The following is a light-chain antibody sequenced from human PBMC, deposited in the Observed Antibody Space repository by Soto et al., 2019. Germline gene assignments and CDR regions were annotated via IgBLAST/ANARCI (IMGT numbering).Light chain of an antibody. Sequence: EIVLTQSPGTLSLSPGQRATLSCRASQSVSNSYLAWYQQKPGQAPRLLIYGAFSRAPGIPDRFSGSGSGTDFTLTINRLEPEDFAVYYCQQYGSSPWTFGQGTKVEIK. CDR1: QSVSNSY. V-gene: IGKV3-20*01. J-gene: IGKJ1*01. CDR2: GAF. CDR3: QQYGSSPWT.